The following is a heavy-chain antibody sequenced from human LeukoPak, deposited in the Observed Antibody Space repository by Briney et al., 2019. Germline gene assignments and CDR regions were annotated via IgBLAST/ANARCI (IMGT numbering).Heavy chain of an antibody. V-gene: IGHV3-23*01. CDR2: IRGGGGIT. CDR3: ARQESVVSYFDY. J-gene: IGHJ4*02. Sequence: GGSLRLSCAASGFTFSSYAMNWVRQPPGKGLEWVSVIRGGGGITYYADSVKGRFTISRDNSKNTLYLQMNSLRAEDTAVYYCARQESVVSYFDYWGQGTLVTVSS. CDR1: GFTFSSYA.